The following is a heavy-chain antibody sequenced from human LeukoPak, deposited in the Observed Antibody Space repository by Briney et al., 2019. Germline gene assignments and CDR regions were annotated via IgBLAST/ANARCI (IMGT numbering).Heavy chain of an antibody. Sequence: SETLSLTCAVYGGSFSGYYWSWIRQPPGKGLEWIGEINHSGSTNYNPSLKSRVTISVDTSKNQFSLKLSSVTAADTAVYYCARDNPYYYGSGSFPRAWGQGTMVTVSS. V-gene: IGHV4-34*01. J-gene: IGHJ3*01. CDR1: GGSFSGYY. D-gene: IGHD3-10*01. CDR3: ARDNPYYYGSGSFPRA. CDR2: INHSGST.